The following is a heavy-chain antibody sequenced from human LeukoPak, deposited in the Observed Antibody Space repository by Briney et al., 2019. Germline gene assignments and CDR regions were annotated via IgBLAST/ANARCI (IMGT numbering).Heavy chain of an antibody. V-gene: IGHV3-23*01. Sequence: GGSLRPSCAASGFTFSSYAMSWVRQAPGKGLEWVSGISGSGDNTYYADSVKGRFTISRDNSKNTLYLQMNSLRVEDTAVYYCTKDFAVASYNWFDPWGQGTLVTVSS. CDR1: GFTFSSYA. CDR3: TKDFAVASYNWFDP. J-gene: IGHJ5*02. D-gene: IGHD5-12*01. CDR2: ISGSGDNT.